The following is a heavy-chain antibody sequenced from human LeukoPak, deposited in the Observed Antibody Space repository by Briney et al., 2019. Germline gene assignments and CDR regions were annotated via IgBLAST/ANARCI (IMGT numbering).Heavy chain of an antibody. CDR1: GDIVSSNSAA. J-gene: IGHJ4*02. Sequence: SQTLSLTCAISGDIVSSNSAAWNWIRQSPSRGLEWLGRTYYRSKWYNDYAVSVKSRITINPDTSKNQFSLQLNSVTPEDTAVYYCARGPGIAVAGHFDYWGQGTLVTVSS. CDR3: ARGPGIAVAGHFDY. V-gene: IGHV6-1*01. CDR2: TYYRSKWYN. D-gene: IGHD6-19*01.